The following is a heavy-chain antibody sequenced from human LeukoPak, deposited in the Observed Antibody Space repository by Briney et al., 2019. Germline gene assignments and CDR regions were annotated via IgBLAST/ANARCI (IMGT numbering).Heavy chain of an antibody. J-gene: IGHJ4*02. CDR2: INPSGGST. CDR3: ARGDWLSSGYYGYYFDY. V-gene: IGHV1-46*01. Sequence: ASVKVSCKASGYTFTSYYMHWVRQAPGQGREWMGIINPSGGSTSYAQKFQGRVTMTRDMSTSTVYMELSSLRSEDTAVYYCARGDWLSSGYYGYYFDYWGQGTLVTVSS. D-gene: IGHD3-22*01. CDR1: GYTFTSYY.